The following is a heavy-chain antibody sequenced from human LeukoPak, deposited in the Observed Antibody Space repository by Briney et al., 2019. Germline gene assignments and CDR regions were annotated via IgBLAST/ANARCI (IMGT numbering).Heavy chain of an antibody. Sequence: PSETLSLTCTVSGDSISSSYFWSWIRQPPGKGLQWIGDIYFSGNTNYNPSLKSRVTISVDTSKNQFSLKLSSVTAADTAVYYCARDLRTGGFDPWGQGTLVTVSS. CDR3: ARDLRTGGFDP. CDR2: IYFSGNT. CDR1: GDSISSSYF. V-gene: IGHV4-59*01. J-gene: IGHJ5*02.